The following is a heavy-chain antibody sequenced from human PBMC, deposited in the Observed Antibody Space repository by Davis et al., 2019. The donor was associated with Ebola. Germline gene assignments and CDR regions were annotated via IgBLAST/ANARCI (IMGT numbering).Heavy chain of an antibody. Sequence: SETLSLTCAVYGASFSGYYWSWIRQPPGKGLEWIGYIYYSGSTNYNPSLKSRVTISVDTSKNQFSLKLSSVTAADTAVYYCARGKLWFDYWGQGTLVTVSS. CDR3: ARGKLWFDY. CDR2: IYYSGST. V-gene: IGHV4-59*01. D-gene: IGHD3-16*01. J-gene: IGHJ4*02. CDR1: GASFSGYY.